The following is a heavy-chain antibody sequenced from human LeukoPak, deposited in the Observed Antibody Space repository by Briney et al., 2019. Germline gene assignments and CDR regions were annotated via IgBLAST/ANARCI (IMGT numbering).Heavy chain of an antibody. CDR2: IRSKAYDGTT. CDR3: TRDNFGTAVVAWY. V-gene: IGHV3-49*03. J-gene: IGHJ4*02. CDR1: GFTFSNYA. D-gene: IGHD5-12*01. Sequence: PGGSLRLSCAASGFTFSNYAMSWFRQAPGKGLEWVGSIRSKAYDGTTDYAASVKGRFTISRDDSKSIAYLQMNSLKTEDTAVYYCTRDNFGTAVVAWYWGQGTLVTVSS.